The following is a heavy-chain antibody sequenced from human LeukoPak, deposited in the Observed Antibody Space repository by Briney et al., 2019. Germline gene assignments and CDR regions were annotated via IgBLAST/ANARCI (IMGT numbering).Heavy chain of an antibody. CDR1: RGSICSTNC. CDR2: ISLSGLT. CDR3: SRESGAFSPFGY. V-gene: IGHV4-4*02. J-gene: IGHJ4*02. Sequence: SGTLSLTCGVSRGSICSTNCYSWVRQPPGQGLEWIGEISLSGLTNYNPSLKSRVTMSLDKSKNLLSLTLTSVTAADTAVYYCSRESGAFSPFGYWGQGTLVTVTS. D-gene: IGHD1-26*01.